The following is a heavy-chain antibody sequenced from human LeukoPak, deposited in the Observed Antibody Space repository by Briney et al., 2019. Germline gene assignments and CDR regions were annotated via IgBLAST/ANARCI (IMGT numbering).Heavy chain of an antibody. Sequence: ASVKVSCKASGYIFTSYFMHWVRQAPGQGLEWMGLINPSGGSTRYAQKFQGRVTMTRDMSTSTVYMELSSLRSEDTAVYYCARAIHYDNSGYFDWGQGTLVTVSS. CDR2: INPSGGST. D-gene: IGHD3-22*01. V-gene: IGHV1-46*01. J-gene: IGHJ4*02. CDR1: GYIFTSYF. CDR3: ARAIHYDNSGYFD.